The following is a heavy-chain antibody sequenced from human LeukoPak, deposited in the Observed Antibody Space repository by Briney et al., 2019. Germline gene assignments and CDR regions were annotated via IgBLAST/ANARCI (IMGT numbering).Heavy chain of an antibody. CDR2: ISYDGNNE. J-gene: IGHJ4*02. CDR3: AMSWTINWAEY. CDR1: GFTFSAYA. D-gene: IGHD1-1*01. V-gene: IGHV3-30-3*01. Sequence: PGGSLRLSCVASGFTFSAYAMHWVRQAPGKGLEWVAIISYDGNNEYYADSVKGRFSISRDSSKNTLYLQMNSLRPEDTAVYYRAMSWTINWAEYRGPGTLVIVS.